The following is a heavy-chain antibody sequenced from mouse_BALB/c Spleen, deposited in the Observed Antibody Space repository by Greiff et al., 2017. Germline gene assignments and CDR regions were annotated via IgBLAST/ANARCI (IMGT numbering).Heavy chain of an antibody. J-gene: IGHJ2*01. CDR3: ARGGLYDYYFDY. V-gene: IGHV1-9*01. Sequence: QVHVKQSGAELMKPGASVKISCKATGYTFSSYWIEWVKQRPGHGLEWIGEILPGSGSTNYNEKFKGKATFTADTSSNTAYMQLSSLTSEDSAVYYCARGGLYDYYFDYWGQGTTLTVSS. D-gene: IGHD2-3*01. CDR2: ILPGSGST. CDR1: GYTFSSYW.